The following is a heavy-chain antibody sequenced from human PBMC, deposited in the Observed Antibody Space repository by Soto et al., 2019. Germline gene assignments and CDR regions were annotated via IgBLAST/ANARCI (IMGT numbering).Heavy chain of an antibody. Sequence: QVQLVQSGAEVKKPGSSVKVSCKASGGTFSSYAISWVRQAPGQGLEWMGGIIPIFGTANYAQKFQGRVTITAGKSTSTAYMELSSLRSEDTAVYYCARDSTEGVGATTAVADDYYYYGMDVWGQGTTVTVSS. CDR2: IIPIFGTA. J-gene: IGHJ6*02. D-gene: IGHD1-26*01. V-gene: IGHV1-69*06. CDR1: GGTFSSYA. CDR3: ARDSTEGVGATTAVADDYYYYGMDV.